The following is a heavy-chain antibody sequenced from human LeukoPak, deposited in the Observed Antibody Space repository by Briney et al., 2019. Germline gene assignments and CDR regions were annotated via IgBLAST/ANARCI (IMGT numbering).Heavy chain of an antibody. CDR1: GFTLSNYW. J-gene: IGHJ4*02. CDR2: IVNDGSTT. D-gene: IGHD6-19*01. Sequence: GGSLRLSCAASGFTLSNYWMHWVRQAPGQGLVWVSRIVNDGSTTYVDSVRGRFTISRDNSKNSLYLQMNSLRVEDTAVYFCARSYSSGWAYSFDNWGQGTLVTVSS. CDR3: ARSYSSGWAYSFDN. V-gene: IGHV3-74*01.